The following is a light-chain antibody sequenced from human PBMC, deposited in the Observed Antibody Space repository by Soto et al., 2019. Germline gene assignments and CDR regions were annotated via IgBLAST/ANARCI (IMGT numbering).Light chain of an antibody. CDR2: GAS. Sequence: EIVMTQSPATLSVSPGERATLSCRASQSVSSYVAWYQQRPGQAPRLLIYGASTRATGIPARISGSGSGTEFTLTISSLQSEDFAVYYCQQYNNCPSWTFGHGTKVEIK. CDR3: QQYNNCPSWT. CDR1: QSVSSY. V-gene: IGKV3-15*01. J-gene: IGKJ1*01.